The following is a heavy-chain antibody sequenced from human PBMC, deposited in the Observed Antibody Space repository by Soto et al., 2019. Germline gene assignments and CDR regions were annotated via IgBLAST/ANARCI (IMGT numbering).Heavy chain of an antibody. CDR1: GCSISSYY. V-gene: IGHV4-59*08. D-gene: IGHD3-9*01. CDR2: IYYSGST. Sequence: PSETLSLTCTVSGCSISSYYWSWIRQPPGKGLEWIGYIYYSGSTNYNPSLKSRVTISVDTSKNQFSLKLSSVTAADTAMYYCARHGRYFDWSDYWGQGTLVTVSS. J-gene: IGHJ4*02. CDR3: ARHGRYFDWSDY.